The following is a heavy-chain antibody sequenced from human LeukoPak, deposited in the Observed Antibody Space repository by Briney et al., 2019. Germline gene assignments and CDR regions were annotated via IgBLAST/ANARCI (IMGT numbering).Heavy chain of an antibody. Sequence: GGSLRLSCTASGFTFSNAWMNWVRQAPGKGLEWVSAISGSGGSTYYADSVKGRFTISRDNSKNTLYLQMNSLRAEDTAVYYCAKGTPKYSSSWYSDYWGQGTLVTVSS. CDR2: ISGSGGST. V-gene: IGHV3-23*01. CDR1: GFTFSNAW. D-gene: IGHD6-13*01. J-gene: IGHJ4*02. CDR3: AKGTPKYSSSWYSDY.